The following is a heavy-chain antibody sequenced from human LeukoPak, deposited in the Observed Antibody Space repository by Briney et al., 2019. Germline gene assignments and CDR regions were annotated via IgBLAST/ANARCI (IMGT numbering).Heavy chain of an antibody. Sequence: SETLSLTCTVSGGSISSSSYYWGWIRQPPGKGLEWIGSIYYSGSTHYYPSLKSRATISVDTSKNQFSLKLSSVTAADTAVYYCARRCYGSSSFDYWGQGTLVTVSS. V-gene: IGHV4-39*01. CDR3: ARRCYGSSSFDY. CDR1: GGSISSSSYY. J-gene: IGHJ4*02. CDR2: IYYSGST. D-gene: IGHD3-10*01.